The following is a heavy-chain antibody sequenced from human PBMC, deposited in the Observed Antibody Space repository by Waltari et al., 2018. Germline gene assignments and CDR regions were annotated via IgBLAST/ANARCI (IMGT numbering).Heavy chain of an antibody. CDR1: GFTFSSYE. CDR2: ISSSGSTI. CDR3: ARGKGSLWFREFSLGY. J-gene: IGHJ4*02. V-gene: IGHV3-48*03. Sequence: EVQLVESGGGLVQPGGSLRLSCAASGFTFSSYEMNWVRQAPGKGLEWVSYISSSGSTINYADSVKGRLTISSDNAKNSLYLQMNSLRAEDTAVYYCARGKGSLWFREFSLGYWGQGTLVTVSS. D-gene: IGHD3-10*01.